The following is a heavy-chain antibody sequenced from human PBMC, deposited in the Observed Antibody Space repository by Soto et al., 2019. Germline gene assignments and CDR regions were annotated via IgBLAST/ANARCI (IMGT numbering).Heavy chain of an antibody. CDR1: GFTFSDHY. J-gene: IGHJ5*02. CDR3: ARGPLVAGAAAPRGWFDP. D-gene: IGHD2-2*01. V-gene: IGHV3-72*01. Sequence: EMQLVESGGGLVQPGGSLRLSCAASGFTFSDHYMDWVRQAPGKGLEWVGRIRNKANSYATEYAASVKGRFTISRDDSKNHLYLQMNSLRTEDTAVYYCARGPLVAGAAAPRGWFDPWGQGTLVTVSS. CDR2: IRNKANSYAT.